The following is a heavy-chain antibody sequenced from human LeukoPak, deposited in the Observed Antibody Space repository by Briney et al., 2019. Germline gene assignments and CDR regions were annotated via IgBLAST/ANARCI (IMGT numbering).Heavy chain of an antibody. CDR3: ASWPDEGGAFDI. CDR2: IYYSGST. D-gene: IGHD3-16*01. CDR1: GGSISSGDYY. Sequence: SQTLSLTCTVSGGSISSGDYYWSWIRQPPGKGLEWIGYIYYSGSTYYNPSLKSRVTISVDTSKNQFSLKLSSVTAADTAVYYCASWPDEGGAFDIWGQGTMVTVSS. V-gene: IGHV4-30-4*01. J-gene: IGHJ3*02.